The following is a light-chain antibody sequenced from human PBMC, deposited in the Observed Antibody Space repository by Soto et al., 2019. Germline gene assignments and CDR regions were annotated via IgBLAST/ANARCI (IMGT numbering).Light chain of an antibody. V-gene: IGKV1-12*01. J-gene: IGKJ4*01. CDR3: QQADSFPIT. Sequence: DIQMTQSPPSVSASVGDRITITCRASQGIGSWLAWYQQKPGKAPKLLLYPASTLQGGVSSRFSGSGSGSNFTLTITDLQPEDFAFYYCQQADSFPITFGGGTKVEIK. CDR2: PAS. CDR1: QGIGSW.